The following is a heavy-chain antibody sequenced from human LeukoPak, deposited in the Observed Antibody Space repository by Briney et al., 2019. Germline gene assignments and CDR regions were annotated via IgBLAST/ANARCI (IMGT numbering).Heavy chain of an antibody. V-gene: IGHV1-46*01. CDR2: INPSGGST. CDR1: GYTFTSYY. Sequence: ASVKLSCKASGYTFTSYYMHWVRQAPGQGLEWMGIINPSGGSTSYAQKFQGRVTMTRDTSTSTVYMELSSLRSEDTAVYYCARPFRVLDAFDIWGQGTMVTVSS. J-gene: IGHJ3*02. CDR3: ARPFRVLDAFDI. D-gene: IGHD3-10*01.